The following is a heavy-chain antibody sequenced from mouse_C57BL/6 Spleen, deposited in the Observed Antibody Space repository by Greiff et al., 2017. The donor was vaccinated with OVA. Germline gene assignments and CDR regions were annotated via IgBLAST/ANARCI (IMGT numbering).Heavy chain of an antibody. J-gene: IGHJ4*01. D-gene: IGHD1-1*01. Sequence: VQLQQSGPELVKPGASVKISCKASGYAFSSSWMNWVKQRPGKGLEWIGRIYPGDGDTNYNGKFKGKATLTADKSSSTAYMQLSSLTSEDSAVYFCAISGTTVVATNYAMDYWGQGTPVTVSS. V-gene: IGHV1-82*01. CDR3: AISGTTVVATNYAMDY. CDR2: IYPGDGDT. CDR1: GYAFSSSW.